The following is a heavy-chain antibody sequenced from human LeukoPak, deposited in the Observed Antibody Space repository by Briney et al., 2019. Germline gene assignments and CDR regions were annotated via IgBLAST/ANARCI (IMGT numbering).Heavy chain of an antibody. J-gene: IGHJ4*02. CDR3: ARPSFYDSSGYYLPY. CDR1: GGSFSDYY. V-gene: IGHV4-34*01. CDR2: INHSGST. Sequence: SETLSLTCAVYGGSFSDYYWSWIRQPPGKGLEWIGEINHSGSTNYNASLESRVTISVDRSKNQFSLKLSSVTAADTAMYYCARPSFYDSSGYYLPYWGQGTLVTDSS. D-gene: IGHD3-22*01.